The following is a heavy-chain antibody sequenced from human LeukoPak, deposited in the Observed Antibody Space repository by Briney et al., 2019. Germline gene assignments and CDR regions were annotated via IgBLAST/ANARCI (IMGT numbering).Heavy chain of an antibody. CDR2: ISSSSSYT. Sequence: PGGSLRLSCAASGFTFSDYYMSWIRQAPGKGLEWVSYISSSSSYTNYADSVKGRFTISRDNAKNSLYLQMNSLRAEDTAVYYCARLHCSGGSCHKDYYYYGMDVWGKGTTVTVSP. CDR1: GFTFSDYY. V-gene: IGHV3-11*06. J-gene: IGHJ6*04. D-gene: IGHD2-15*01. CDR3: ARLHCSGGSCHKDYYYYGMDV.